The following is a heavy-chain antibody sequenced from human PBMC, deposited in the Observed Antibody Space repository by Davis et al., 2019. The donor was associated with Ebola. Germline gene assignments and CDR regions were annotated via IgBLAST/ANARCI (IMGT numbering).Heavy chain of an antibody. D-gene: IGHD6-19*01. CDR2: TYYNSKWYY. CDR3: ARGWFRSGMDV. J-gene: IGHJ6*02. V-gene: IGHV6-1*01. Sequence: PSETLSLTCVISGDSVSGSSGAWNWIRQSPSRGLEWLGRTYYNSKWYYDYAASVKSRIIFNPDTSKNQFSLLLKSVTPEDTAIYYCARGWFRSGMDVWGQGTTITVSS. CDR1: GDSVSGSSGA.